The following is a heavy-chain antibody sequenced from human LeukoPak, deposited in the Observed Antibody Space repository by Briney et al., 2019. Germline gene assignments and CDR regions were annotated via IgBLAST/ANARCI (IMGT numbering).Heavy chain of an antibody. D-gene: IGHD3-10*01. Sequence: SETLSLICTVSGGSISSDTAYWSWIRQHPGKGLEWIGYIHYGGSTYYRPSLQSRVSISVDTSRNQFSLKLSSVTAADTAVYDRAKWIIRGGRCVFWGQGTLVTVSS. CDR1: GGSISSDTAY. V-gene: IGHV4-31*03. CDR3: AKWIIRGGRCVF. CDR2: IHYGGST. J-gene: IGHJ4*02.